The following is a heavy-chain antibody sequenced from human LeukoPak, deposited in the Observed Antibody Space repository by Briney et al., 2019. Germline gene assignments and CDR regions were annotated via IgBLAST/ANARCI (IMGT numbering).Heavy chain of an antibody. V-gene: IGHV3-11*01. Sequence: PGGSLRLSCAASGFTFSDYYMSWIRQAPGKGLEWISYISSSGSGSIIYYADSVKGRFTISRDNAKNSLHLQMNSLRAEDTAVYYCAGEGSSWLFVDSWGQGTLVTVSS. D-gene: IGHD6-13*01. J-gene: IGHJ4*02. CDR3: AGEGSSWLFVDS. CDR1: GFTFSDYY. CDR2: ISSSGSGSII.